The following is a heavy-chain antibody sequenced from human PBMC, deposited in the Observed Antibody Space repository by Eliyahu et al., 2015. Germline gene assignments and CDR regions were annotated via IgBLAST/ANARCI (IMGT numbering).Heavy chain of an antibody. Sequence: QVQLEQSGPEVMKTGTSVRVSCXXSGYTFSAYYIYWVRLAPGQGLEWMGWINPTSGGTKFAQKFKGRVTMTRDTSTNTVDMELTSLTPDDSAIYYCARKGSYSQLDPWGQGSLVTVSS. CDR2: INPTSGGT. V-gene: IGHV1-2*02. D-gene: IGHD2-15*01. CDR3: ARKGSYSQLDP. J-gene: IGHJ5*02. CDR1: GYTFSAYY.